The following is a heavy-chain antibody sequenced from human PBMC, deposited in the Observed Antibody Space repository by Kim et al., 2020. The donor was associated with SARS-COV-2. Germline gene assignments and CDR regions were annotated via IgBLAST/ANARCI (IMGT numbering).Heavy chain of an antibody. CDR1: GGSFSGHY. J-gene: IGHJ6*02. Sequence: SETLSLTCAVYGGSFSGHYWSWIRQPPGKGLEWIGEINHSGSTNYNPSLKSRVTISVDTSKNQFSLKLSSVTAADTAVYYCARGQASSSWYPYYYYGMDVLGQGTTVTVSS. D-gene: IGHD6-13*01. V-gene: IGHV4-34*01. CDR3: ARGQASSSWYPYYYYGMDV. CDR2: INHSGST.